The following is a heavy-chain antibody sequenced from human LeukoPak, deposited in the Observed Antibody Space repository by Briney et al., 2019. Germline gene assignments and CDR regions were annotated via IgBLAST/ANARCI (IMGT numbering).Heavy chain of an antibody. CDR2: TIPMFRSA. Sequence: SVKVSCKASGGTFNTYVISWVRQAPGQGLEWLGGTIPMFRSANYAQKFQGRVTITADESTSTAYMELSSLRSEDTAVYYCASLGDRNGDFWSGYYPNAYWGQGTLVTVSS. V-gene: IGHV1-69*13. D-gene: IGHD3-3*01. CDR1: GGTFNTYV. J-gene: IGHJ4*02. CDR3: ASLGDRNGDFWSGYYPNAY.